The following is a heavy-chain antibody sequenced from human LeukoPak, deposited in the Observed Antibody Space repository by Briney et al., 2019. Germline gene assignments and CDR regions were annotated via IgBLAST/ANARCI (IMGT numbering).Heavy chain of an antibody. CDR3: AELGITMIGGV. J-gene: IGHJ6*04. CDR1: GFTFSRYA. V-gene: IGHV3-23*01. CDR2: ISGSGGST. D-gene: IGHD3-10*02. Sequence: GGSLRLSCAASGFTFSRYAMSWVRQAPGKGLEWVSAISGSGGSTYYADSVKGRFTISRDNSKNTPYLQMNSLRAEDTAVYYCAELGITMIGGVWGKGTTVTISS.